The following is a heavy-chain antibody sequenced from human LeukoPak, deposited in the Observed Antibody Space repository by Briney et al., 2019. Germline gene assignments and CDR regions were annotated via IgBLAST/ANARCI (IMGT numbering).Heavy chain of an antibody. Sequence: NPSETLSLTCTASGGSISSGGYYWSWIRQPPGKGLEWIGYIYYRGSTNYNPSLKSRVSMSIDTSKNHFSLKLSSLTAADTAVYYCARDRLGIPPDYWGQGTLVTVSS. CDR1: GGSISSGGYY. CDR3: ARDRLGIPPDY. J-gene: IGHJ4*02. V-gene: IGHV4-61*03. D-gene: IGHD6-6*01. CDR2: IYYRGST.